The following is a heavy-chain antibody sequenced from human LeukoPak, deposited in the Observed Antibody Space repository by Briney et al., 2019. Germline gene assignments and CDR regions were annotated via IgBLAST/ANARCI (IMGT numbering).Heavy chain of an antibody. J-gene: IGHJ5*02. D-gene: IGHD3-3*01. CDR3: ARDEYDFWSGYYPRSWFDP. V-gene: IGHV1-2*04. CDR1: GYTFIGYY. Sequence: ASVKVSCKASGYTFIGYYIHWVRQAPGQGLEWMGWINPNSGGTNYAQKFQGWVTMTRDTSISTAYMELSRLRPDDTAVYYCARDEYDFWSGYYPRSWFDPWGQGTLVTVSS. CDR2: INPNSGGT.